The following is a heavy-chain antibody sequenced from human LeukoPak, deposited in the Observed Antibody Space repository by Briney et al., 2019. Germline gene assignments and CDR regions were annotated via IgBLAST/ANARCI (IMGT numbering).Heavy chain of an antibody. Sequence: PSQTLSLTCTVSGGSISAGNYYWSWIRQPPGKGLEWIGYIYYSGSTYYNPSLESRVTISVDIFKNQFSLKLSSVTAADTAVYYCARDPYCSGGSCYLNWFDPWGQGTLVTVSS. CDR2: IYYSGST. V-gene: IGHV4-30-4*01. CDR1: GGSISAGNYY. J-gene: IGHJ5*02. CDR3: ARDPYCSGGSCYLNWFDP. D-gene: IGHD2-15*01.